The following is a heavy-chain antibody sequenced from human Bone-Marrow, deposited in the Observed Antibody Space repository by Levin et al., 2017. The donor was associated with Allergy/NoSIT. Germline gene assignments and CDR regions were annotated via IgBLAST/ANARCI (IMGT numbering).Heavy chain of an antibody. CDR1: GFTFSSYG. J-gene: IGHJ4*02. V-gene: IGHV3-33*01. CDR2: IWYDGSNK. Sequence: TGGSLRLSCAASGFTFSSYGMHWVRQAPGKGLEWVALIWYDGSNKYYADSVKGRFTISRDNSENTLYLQMKSLRAEDTAVYYCARGYYYRSGSYYTPLNYWGQGTLVTVSS. D-gene: IGHD3-10*01. CDR3: ARGYYYRSGSYYTPLNY.